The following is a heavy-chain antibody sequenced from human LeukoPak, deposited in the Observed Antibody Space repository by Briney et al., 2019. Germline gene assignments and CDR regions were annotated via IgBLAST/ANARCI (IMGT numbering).Heavy chain of an antibody. J-gene: IGHJ3*02. Sequence: PSETLSLTCAVYGGSFSGYYWSWIRQPPGKGLEWIGYIYYSGSTNYNPSLKSRVTISVDTSKNQFSLKLSSVTAADTAVYYCARYSSSWSSEDAFDIWGQGTMVTVSS. CDR2: IYYSGST. D-gene: IGHD6-13*01. CDR1: GGSFSGYY. CDR3: ARYSSSWSSEDAFDI. V-gene: IGHV4-59*01.